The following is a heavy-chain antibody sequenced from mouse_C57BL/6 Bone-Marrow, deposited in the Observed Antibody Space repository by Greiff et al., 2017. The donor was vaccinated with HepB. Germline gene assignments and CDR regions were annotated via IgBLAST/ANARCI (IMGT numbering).Heavy chain of an antibody. Sequence: QVQLQQPGAELVRPGTSVKLSCKASGYTFTSYWMHWVKQRPGQGLEWIGVIDPSDSYTNYNQKFKGKATLTVDTSSSTAYMQLSSLTSEDSAVYYCARRSPPPVVAPFDYWGQGTTLTVSS. D-gene: IGHD1-1*01. V-gene: IGHV1-59*01. CDR2: IDPSDSYT. J-gene: IGHJ2*01. CDR1: GYTFTSYW. CDR3: ARRSPPPVVAPFDY.